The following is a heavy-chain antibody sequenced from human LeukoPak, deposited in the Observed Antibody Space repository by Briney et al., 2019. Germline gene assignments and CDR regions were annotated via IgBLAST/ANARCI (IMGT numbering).Heavy chain of an antibody. D-gene: IGHD1-7*01. CDR2: IKPNSGGT. J-gene: IGHJ4*02. CDR1: GYTFTAYY. Sequence: GSSLKVCCKASGYTFTAYYVHWVREAPGQALEWVGLIKPNSGGTIYAQMFQRRVTMTRDTSISTAYMELSRLTSDDTAGYYCARLEGSAATRGDWGQGTLVTVSS. CDR3: ARLEGSAATRGD. V-gene: IGHV1-2*02.